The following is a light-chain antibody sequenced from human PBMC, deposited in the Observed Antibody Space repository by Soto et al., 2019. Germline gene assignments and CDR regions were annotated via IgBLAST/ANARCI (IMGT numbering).Light chain of an antibody. CDR2: GVN. V-gene: IGLV2-14*03. Sequence: QSVLTQPASVSGSTGQSISISGTGTSSDVGAYNYVSWYQQHPGKATKLINYGVNNRPSGISERFTGSKSGNTASLTIFGVRAEDEAYLHCIPYKSRAPHVFRNGTKVTVL. CDR1: SSDVGAYNY. J-gene: IGLJ1*01. CDR3: IPYKSRAPHV.